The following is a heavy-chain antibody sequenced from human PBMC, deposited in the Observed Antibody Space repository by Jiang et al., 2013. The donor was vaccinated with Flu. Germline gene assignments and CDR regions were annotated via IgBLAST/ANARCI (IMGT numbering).Heavy chain of an antibody. J-gene: IGHJ4*02. CDR1: GFTFSTFV. V-gene: IGHV3-23*04. Sequence: VESGGGLVQPGGSLRLSCAASGFTFSTFVMTWVRQAPGKGLEWVSGITGSGGSTNYADSVKGRFTISRDNSKNTLYLQMNSLRAEDTAVYYCAKESTAISNPKWGQGTLVTVSS. CDR3: AKESTAISNPK. D-gene: IGHD4-11*01. CDR2: ITGSGGST.